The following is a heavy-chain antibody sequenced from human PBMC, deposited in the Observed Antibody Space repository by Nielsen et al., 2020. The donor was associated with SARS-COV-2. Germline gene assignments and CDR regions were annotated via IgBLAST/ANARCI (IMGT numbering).Heavy chain of an antibody. CDR1: GFTFSSYS. D-gene: IGHD3-22*01. V-gene: IGHV3-23*01. CDR2: LSGSGGST. CDR3: ARDQRWLLHAFDI. J-gene: IGHJ3*02. Sequence: GESLKTPWAAPGFTFSSYSMSLVRQAPGKGLEWVSALSGSGGSTYYADSVKGRFTIPRDNAKNYLYLQMNSLRAEDTAVYYCARDQRWLLHAFDIWGQGTMVTVYS.